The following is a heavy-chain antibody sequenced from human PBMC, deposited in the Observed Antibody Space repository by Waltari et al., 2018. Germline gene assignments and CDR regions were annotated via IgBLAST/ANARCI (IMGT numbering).Heavy chain of an antibody. CDR2: ITTSGGST. CDR1: GYTLTELS. D-gene: IGHD3-10*01. CDR3: AKEGDYYGSGHYFDY. V-gene: IGHV3-23*04. J-gene: IGHJ4*02. Sequence: VQLVQSGAEVKKPGASVKVSCTVSGYTLTELSMHWVRQAPGKGLEWVSHITTSGGSTYYADSVKGRFTISRDNSRNTLYLQMNSLRAEDTAVYYCAKEGDYYGSGHYFDYWGQGTLVTVSS.